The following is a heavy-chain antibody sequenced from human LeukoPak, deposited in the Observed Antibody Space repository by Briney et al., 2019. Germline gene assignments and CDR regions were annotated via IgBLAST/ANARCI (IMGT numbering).Heavy chain of an antibody. CDR1: GGSISSSSYY. Sequence: SETLSLTCTVSGGSISSSSYYWAWIRQPPGKGLEWIGSMFHSGSTYYILSLKSRVTISVDTSKNQFSLKLSSVTAADTAVYYCARVTCSGGSCHKYYYYYMDVWGKGTTVTVSS. CDR2: MFHSGST. CDR3: ARVTCSGGSCHKYYYYYMDV. V-gene: IGHV4-39*07. D-gene: IGHD2-15*01. J-gene: IGHJ6*03.